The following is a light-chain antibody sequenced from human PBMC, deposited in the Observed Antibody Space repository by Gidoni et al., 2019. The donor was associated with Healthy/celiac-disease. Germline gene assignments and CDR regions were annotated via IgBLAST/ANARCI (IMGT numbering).Light chain of an antibody. V-gene: IGLV1-47*01. CDR3: AAWDDSLSGRV. J-gene: IGLJ3*02. CDR2: RNH. CDR1: SSTIRSNY. Sequence: QSVLTQPPSASGPPGQRVTIPFSGSSSTIRSNYVYWYQQLPGTAPKLLIYRNHQRPSGVPVRFSGSKSGTSASLAISGLRSEDEADYYCAAWDDSLSGRVFGGGTKLTVL.